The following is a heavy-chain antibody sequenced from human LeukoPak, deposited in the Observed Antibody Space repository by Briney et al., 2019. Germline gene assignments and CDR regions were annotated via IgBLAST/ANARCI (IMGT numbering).Heavy chain of an antibody. V-gene: IGHV4-61*02. D-gene: IGHD2-2*01. Sequence: SETLSLSXTVSGGTISGGNMYWGRLPPRAGQGLEWLGRIYTTGSSNNNPYLKSRFTISVDTSKNPYSLKLSSVTAADTAVYYCARDLGAIDWGQGTLVTVSS. CDR3: ARDLGAID. CDR2: IYTTGSS. CDR1: GGTISGGNMY. J-gene: IGHJ4*02.